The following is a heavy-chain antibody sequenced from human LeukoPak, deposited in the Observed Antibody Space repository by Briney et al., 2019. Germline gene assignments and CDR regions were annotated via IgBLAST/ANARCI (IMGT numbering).Heavy chain of an antibody. CDR2: VYYTGST. Sequence: SETLSLTCTVSGASFGRRYWSWIRQAPGKGLEWIGYVYYTGSTNYNPSLKSRLTLSLDTSRQQFSLKLTSVTAADTAMYYCARDGFNEPIDFWGPGTLVTVSS. D-gene: IGHD5-24*01. J-gene: IGHJ4*02. CDR1: GASFGRRY. V-gene: IGHV4-59*11. CDR3: ARDGFNEPIDF.